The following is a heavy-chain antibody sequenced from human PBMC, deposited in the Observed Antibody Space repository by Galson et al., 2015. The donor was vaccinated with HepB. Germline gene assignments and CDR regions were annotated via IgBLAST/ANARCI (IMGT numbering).Heavy chain of an antibody. CDR1: GFTFSSYA. V-gene: IGHV3-23*01. J-gene: IGHJ4*02. D-gene: IGHD3-22*01. CDR3: AKPHYYYDSSGYPHGDY. Sequence: SLRLSCAASGFTFSSYAMSWVRQAPGKGLEWVSAISGSGGNTYYADSVKGRFTISRDNSKNTLYLQMNSLRAEDTAVYYCAKPHYYYDSSGYPHGDYWGQGTLVSVSS. CDR2: ISGSGGNT.